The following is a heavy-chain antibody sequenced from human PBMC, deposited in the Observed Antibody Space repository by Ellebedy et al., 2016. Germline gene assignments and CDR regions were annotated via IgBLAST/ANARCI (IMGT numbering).Heavy chain of an antibody. CDR2: ISGSGGST. Sequence: GESLKISXAASGFTFSSYAMSWVRQAPGKGLEWVSAISGSGGSTYYADSVKGRFTISRDNSKNTLYLQMNSLRAEDTAVYYCAKVASRNWFDPWGQGTLVTVSS. CDR3: AKVASRNWFDP. CDR1: GFTFSSYA. V-gene: IGHV3-23*01. J-gene: IGHJ5*02.